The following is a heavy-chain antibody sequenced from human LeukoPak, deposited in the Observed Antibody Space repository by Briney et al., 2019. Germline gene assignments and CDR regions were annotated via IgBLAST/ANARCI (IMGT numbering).Heavy chain of an antibody. CDR1: GYTFTSYD. D-gene: IGHD1-7*01. CDR2: INPNSGTT. V-gene: IGHV1-8*01. Sequence: GASVKVSCKASGYTFTSYDINWVRQAPGQGLEWMGWINPNSGTTVYSQTLQGRVTMTRDTSISTAYMELSSLRSDDTAVYYCARGLELATDAFDIWGQGTMVPVS. J-gene: IGHJ3*02. CDR3: ARGLELATDAFDI.